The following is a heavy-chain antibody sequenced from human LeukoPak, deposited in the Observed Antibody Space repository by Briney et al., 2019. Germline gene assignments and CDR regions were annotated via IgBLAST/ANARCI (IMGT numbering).Heavy chain of an antibody. CDR1: GFTFSRYY. V-gene: IGHV3-7*01. Sequence: PGGSLRLSCAASGFTFSRYYMSWVRQTPGQGLEGLANTKEDGSETYYVDSVKGRFTISRDNAKNSLYLQVSSLRAEDAAVYYCTRDENSAVPTFRFDHCGQGTLATVSS. J-gene: IGHJ4*02. D-gene: IGHD4-17*01. CDR2: TKEDGSET. CDR3: TRDENSAVPTFRFDH.